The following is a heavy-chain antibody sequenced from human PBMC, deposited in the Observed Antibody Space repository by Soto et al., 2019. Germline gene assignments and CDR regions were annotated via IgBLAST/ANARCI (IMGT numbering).Heavy chain of an antibody. CDR3: ETVLVGATRHPDSDS. V-gene: IGHV4-39*02. J-gene: IGHJ4*02. D-gene: IGHD2-15*01. Sequence: KTSETLSLTCTVSGGSINNNNYYWAWIRQPPGKGLSWIASIYYDGSTYYNSSLKSRVTISRDTSKNHFSLRLTSMTAADTAVYYCETVLVGATRHPDSDSWGQGTLVTVYS. CDR2: IYYDGST. CDR1: GGSINNNNYY.